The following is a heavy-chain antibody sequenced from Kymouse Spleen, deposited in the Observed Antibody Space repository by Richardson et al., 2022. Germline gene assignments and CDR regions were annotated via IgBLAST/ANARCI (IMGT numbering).Heavy chain of an antibody. V-gene: IGHV3-33*01. CDR3: ARDRGVTGTPYYGMDV. D-gene: IGHD1-20*01,IGHD1-7*01. J-gene: IGHJ6*02. CDR1: GFTFSSYG. Sequence: QVQLVESGGGVVQPGRSLRLSCAASGFTFSSYGMHWVRQAPGKGLEWVAVIWYDGSNKYYADSVKGRFTISRDNSKNTLYLQMNSLRAEDTAVYYCARDRGVTGTPYYGMDVWGQGTTVTVSS. CDR2: IWYDGSNK.